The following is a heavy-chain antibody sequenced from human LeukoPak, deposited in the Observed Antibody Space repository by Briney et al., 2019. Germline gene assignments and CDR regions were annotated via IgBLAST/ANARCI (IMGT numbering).Heavy chain of an antibody. J-gene: IGHJ5*02. D-gene: IGHD1-26*01. CDR1: EFTFSSYT. V-gene: IGHV3-21*01. Sequence: GGSLRLSCAASEFTFSSYTMNWVRQAPGKGLEWVSSISSSSSYIYYADSVKGRFTISRDNAKNSLYLQMTSLRTDDTAVYYCVRALVGDTSWGQGTLVTVSS. CDR3: VRALVGDTS. CDR2: ISSSSSYI.